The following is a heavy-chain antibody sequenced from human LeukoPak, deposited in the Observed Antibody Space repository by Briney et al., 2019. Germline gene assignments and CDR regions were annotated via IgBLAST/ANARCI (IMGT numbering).Heavy chain of an antibody. J-gene: IGHJ4*02. V-gene: IGHV4-39*01. CDR1: AGTISSSSHH. D-gene: IGHD5/OR15-5a*01. Sequence: SETLSLTCTVSAGTISSSSHHWGWIRQSPGKGLEWIGSIYSGRTTYYNPSLNNRVTISVVTSKNQFSLQLNSVTAADTSVYYCVRHDGRGGSTMGALDSWGQGSLVTVSS. CDR2: IYSGRTT. CDR3: VRHDGRGGSTMGALDS.